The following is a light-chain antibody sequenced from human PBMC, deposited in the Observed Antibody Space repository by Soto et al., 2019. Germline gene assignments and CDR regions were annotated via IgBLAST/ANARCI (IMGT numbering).Light chain of an antibody. CDR1: QSVSSTY. J-gene: IGKJ2*01. CDR2: GAV. V-gene: IGKV3-20*01. CDR3: QQYGNSPYT. Sequence: EIVLTQSPGTLSLSPGERATLSCRASQSVSSTYLAWYQQKPGQAPRVLIHGAVSRATGIPDRFSGSGSGTDYTLTISRLEPEDFAVYYSQQYGNSPYTFGQGTRLEIK.